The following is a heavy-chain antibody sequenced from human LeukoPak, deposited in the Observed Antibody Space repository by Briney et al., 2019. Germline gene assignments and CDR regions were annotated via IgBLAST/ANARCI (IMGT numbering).Heavy chain of an antibody. CDR2: IYDTGSS. J-gene: IGHJ4*02. V-gene: IGHV4-59*01. Sequence: SETLSLTCTVSGGXISSYYCNWMRQPPGKGLEWIGYIYDTGSSSYNPSLKSRVTISVDTSKNQFSLKVRSVTAADTAVYYCARGVYNDISGYYPDYWGQGTLVTVSS. CDR3: ARGVYNDISGYYPDY. D-gene: IGHD3-22*01. CDR1: GGXISSYY.